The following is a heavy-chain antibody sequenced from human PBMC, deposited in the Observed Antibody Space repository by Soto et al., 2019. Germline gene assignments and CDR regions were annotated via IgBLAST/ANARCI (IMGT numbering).Heavy chain of an antibody. D-gene: IGHD3-3*01. CDR1: GGSFSGYY. V-gene: IGHV4-34*01. Sequence: SETLSLTCAVYGGSFSGYYWSWIRQPPGKGLEWIGEINHSGSTNYNPSLKSRVTISVDTSKNQFSLKLSSVTAADTAVYYCARVQYYDFWSGYYTDYYYGMDVWGRGTTVTVSS. CDR3: ARVQYYDFWSGYYTDYYYGMDV. CDR2: INHSGST. J-gene: IGHJ6*02.